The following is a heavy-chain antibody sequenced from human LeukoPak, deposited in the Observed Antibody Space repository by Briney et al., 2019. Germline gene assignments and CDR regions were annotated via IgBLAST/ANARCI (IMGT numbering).Heavy chain of an antibody. Sequence: SETLSLTCAVYGGSFSGYYWSWIRQPPGKGLEWIGEINHSGSTNYNPSLKSRVTISVDTSKNQFSLKLSSVTAADTAVYYCARGPYRGFNYWGQGTLVTVSS. D-gene: IGHD1-14*01. CDR1: GGSFSGYY. CDR2: INHSGST. CDR3: ARGPYRGFNY. J-gene: IGHJ4*02. V-gene: IGHV4-34*01.